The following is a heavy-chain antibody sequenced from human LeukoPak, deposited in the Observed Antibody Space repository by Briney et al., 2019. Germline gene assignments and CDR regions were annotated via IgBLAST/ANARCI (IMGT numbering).Heavy chain of an antibody. Sequence: SDTLSLTCTLSGGSISSGSYLGRSVPQPAGKVLGWYGRIYSSGSTNYNPSLKSRVTISVDASKNQFSLKLSSVTAADTAVYYCARDNYGGNSDWYFDLWGRGTLVTVSS. CDR2: IYSSGST. D-gene: IGHD4-23*01. CDR3: ARDNYGGNSDWYFDL. V-gene: IGHV4-61*02. J-gene: IGHJ2*01. CDR1: GGSISSGSYL.